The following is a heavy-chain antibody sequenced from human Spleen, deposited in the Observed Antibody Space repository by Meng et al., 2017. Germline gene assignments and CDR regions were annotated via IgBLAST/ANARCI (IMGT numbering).Heavy chain of an antibody. CDR1: GGSFSGYY. D-gene: IGHD5-18*01. CDR2: INHSGST. CDR3: ARARQTAMVVDY. V-gene: IGHV4-34*01. Sequence: QGQLQQWGAGLLKPSETLSLTCAVYGGSFSGYYWSWICQPPGKGLEWIGEINHSGSTNYNPSLKSRVTISVDTSKNQFSLKLSSVTAADTAVYYCARARQTAMVVDYWGQGTLVTVSS. J-gene: IGHJ4*02.